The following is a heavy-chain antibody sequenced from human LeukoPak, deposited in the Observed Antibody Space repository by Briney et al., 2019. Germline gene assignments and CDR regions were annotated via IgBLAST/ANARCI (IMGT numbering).Heavy chain of an antibody. CDR3: ARDISYGDPGPDY. D-gene: IGHD4-17*01. CDR1: GFTFSSYA. CDR2: IYSGGST. V-gene: IGHV3-53*01. J-gene: IGHJ4*02. Sequence: PGGSLRLSCAASGFTFSSYAMSWVRQAPGKGLEWVSVIYSGGSTYYADSVKGRFTISRDNSKNTLYLQMNSLRAEDTAVYYCARDISYGDPGPDYWGQGTLVTVSS.